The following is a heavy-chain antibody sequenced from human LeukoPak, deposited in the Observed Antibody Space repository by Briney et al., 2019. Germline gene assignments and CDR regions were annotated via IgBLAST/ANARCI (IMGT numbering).Heavy chain of an antibody. V-gene: IGHV3-23*01. Sequence: GGSLTLSCAASGFTFSSNAMSWVRQAPGKGQEWVSGISGSGSSTFYADSVKGRFTISRDSSKHTLYLQMNSLRVEDTAMYYCVRPPPGYSSSWFYFHSWGQGTLVTVSS. CDR2: ISGSGSST. J-gene: IGHJ4*02. CDR3: VRPPPGYSSSWFYFHS. CDR1: GFTFSSNA. D-gene: IGHD6-13*01.